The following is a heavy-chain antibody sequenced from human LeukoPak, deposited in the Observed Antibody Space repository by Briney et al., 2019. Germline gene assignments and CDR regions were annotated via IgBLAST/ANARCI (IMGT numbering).Heavy chain of an antibody. CDR3: ARMDDPYYYYMDV. J-gene: IGHJ6*03. V-gene: IGHV3-21*01. CDR1: GFTFSSDS. CDR2: ISSSSSYI. Sequence: PGGSLRLSCAASGFTFSSDSMNWVRQAPGKGLEWVSSISSSSSYIYYADSVKGRFTISRDNAKNSLYLQMNSLRAEDTAVYYCARMDDPYYYYMDVWGKGTTVTVSS. D-gene: IGHD1-1*01.